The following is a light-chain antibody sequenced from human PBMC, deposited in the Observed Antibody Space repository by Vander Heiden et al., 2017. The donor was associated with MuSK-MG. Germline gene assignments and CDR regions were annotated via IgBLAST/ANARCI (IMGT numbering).Light chain of an antibody. CDR1: QGIRND. J-gene: IGKJ4*01. Sequence: HSPSSLSASVGDRVTIPRRASQGIRNDLGWYQHKPGKAPKRLIYAASRLKSGVPSRFSGSGSGTEFTLTISSLQPEDFATYCCRQHNNYPNTFGGGTKVEIK. CDR2: AAS. V-gene: IGKV1-17*01. CDR3: RQHNNYPNT.